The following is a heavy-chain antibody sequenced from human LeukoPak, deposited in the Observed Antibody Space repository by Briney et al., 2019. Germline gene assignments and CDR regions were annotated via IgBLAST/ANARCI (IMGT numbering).Heavy chain of an antibody. V-gene: IGHV1-2*02. Sequence: ASVKVSCKASGYTFTGYYMHWVRQAPGQGLEWMGWINPNSGGTNYAQKFQGRVTMTRDTSISTAYMELSRLRSDDTAVYYCARDLSVLSFGELPLNWFDPWGQGTLVTVSS. CDR1: GYTFTGYY. D-gene: IGHD3-10*01. CDR2: INPNSGGT. J-gene: IGHJ5*02. CDR3: ARDLSVLSFGELPLNWFDP.